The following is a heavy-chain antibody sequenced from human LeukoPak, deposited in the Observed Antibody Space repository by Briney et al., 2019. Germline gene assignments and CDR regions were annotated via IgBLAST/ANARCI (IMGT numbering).Heavy chain of an antibody. D-gene: IGHD3-9*01. CDR2: INHSGST. CDR3: ARGTSVLRYFDWLLYGY. J-gene: IGHJ4*02. Sequence: PSETLSLTCAVYGGSFSGYYWSWIRQPPGKGLEWIGEINHSGSTNYNPSLKSRVTISVDTSKNQFSLKLSSVTAADTAVYYCARGTSVLRYFDWLLYGYWGQGTLVTVSS. CDR1: GGSFSGYY. V-gene: IGHV4-34*01.